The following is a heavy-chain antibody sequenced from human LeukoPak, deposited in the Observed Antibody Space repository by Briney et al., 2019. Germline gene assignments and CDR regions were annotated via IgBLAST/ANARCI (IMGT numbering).Heavy chain of an antibody. CDR1: GYIFTNYW. V-gene: IGHV5-51*01. D-gene: IGHD1-26*01. J-gene: IGHJ4*02. CDR2: IYPGDSDT. CDR3: ARRSGNFQADYNFDY. Sequence: GESLKISCKGSGYIFTNYWIAWVRQMPGKGPEWMGIIYPGDSDTRYSPSFQGQVTISADKSISTAYLQWSSLKASDTAMYYCARRSGNFQADYNFDYWGQGTLVTVSS.